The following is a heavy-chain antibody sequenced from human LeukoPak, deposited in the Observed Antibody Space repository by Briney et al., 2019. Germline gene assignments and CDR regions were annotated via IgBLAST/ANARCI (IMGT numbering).Heavy chain of an antibody. CDR3: ARGARGGSYELDY. V-gene: IGHV4-59*12. CDR2: IYHSGST. J-gene: IGHJ4*02. D-gene: IGHD1-26*01. CDR1: GASIGDYY. Sequence: PSETLSLTCTVSGASIGDYYWNWIRQPPGKGLEWIGYIYHSGSTYYNPSLKSRVTISVDRSKNQFSLKLSSVTAADTAVYYCARGARGGSYELDYWGQGTLVTVSS.